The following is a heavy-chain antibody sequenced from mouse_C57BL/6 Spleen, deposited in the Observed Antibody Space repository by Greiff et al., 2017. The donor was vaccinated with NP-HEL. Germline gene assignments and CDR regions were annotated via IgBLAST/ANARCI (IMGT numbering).Heavy chain of an antibody. Sequence: EVQRVESGGGLVKPGGSLKLSCAASGFTFSSYAMSWVRQTPEKRLEWVATISDGGSYTYYPDNVKGRFTISRDNAKNNLYLQMSHLKSEDTAMYYGERAAWEPYWYFDVWGTGTTVTVSS. CDR3: ERAAWEPYWYFDV. V-gene: IGHV5-4*01. CDR2: ISDGGSYT. CDR1: GFTFSSYA. D-gene: IGHD4-1*01. J-gene: IGHJ1*03.